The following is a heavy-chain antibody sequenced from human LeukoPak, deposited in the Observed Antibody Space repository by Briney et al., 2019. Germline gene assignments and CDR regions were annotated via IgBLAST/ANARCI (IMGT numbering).Heavy chain of an antibody. D-gene: IGHD6-19*01. CDR2: IGGGGKTT. Sequence: GGSQRLSCVPSGDIFSIYAINWVRHAPGKGLEWVSSIGGGGKTTYYADSVKGRFTVYRDNSKNTVCLQMDSLNVEDTAIYYCATGRGWYPRLPTLEYWGQGTLVTVSS. V-gene: IGHV3-23*01. CDR1: GDIFSIYA. CDR3: ATGRGWYPRLPTLEY. J-gene: IGHJ4*02.